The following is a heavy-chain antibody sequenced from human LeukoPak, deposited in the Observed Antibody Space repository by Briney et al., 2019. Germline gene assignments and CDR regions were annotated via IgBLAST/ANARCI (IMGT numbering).Heavy chain of an antibody. J-gene: IGHJ4*02. D-gene: IGHD6-13*01. CDR3: ARDRTVAAAGFDY. Sequence: SVKVSCKASGGTFSSYAISWVRQAPGQGLEWMGGIIPIFVTAIYAQKFQGRVTITAAESTSAAYMELSSLRSEDTTVYSCARDRTVAAAGFDYWGQGTRVTVPS. CDR1: GGTFSSYA. V-gene: IGHV1-69*13. CDR2: IIPIFVTA.